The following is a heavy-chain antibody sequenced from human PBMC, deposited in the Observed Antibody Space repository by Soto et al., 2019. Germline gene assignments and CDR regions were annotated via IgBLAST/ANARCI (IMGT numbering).Heavy chain of an antibody. Sequence: QVQLVESGGGLVKPGGSLRLSCAASGLTFSDYYMSWIRQAPGKGLEWVSYITHRGDYTKYADYVQRRFTISRDNAKNSLYLQMNSLRAEDTAVYYCARELDGIDVWGKGTTVIVSS. CDR3: ARELDGIDV. CDR2: ITHRGDYT. CDR1: GLTFSDYY. J-gene: IGHJ6*04. V-gene: IGHV3-11*05.